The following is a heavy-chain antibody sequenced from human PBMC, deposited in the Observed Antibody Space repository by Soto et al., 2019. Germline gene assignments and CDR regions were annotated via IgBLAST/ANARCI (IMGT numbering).Heavy chain of an antibody. CDR3: ARLPLARNADPRRPLGYFDL. CDR2: VYYSGST. Sequence: QVQLQESGPGLVKSSETLSLTCTVSGGSVSSGNYFWSWIRQPPGKELEWIAYVYYSGSTNYNPSLKSRVTISLDTSKNQFSLMLSSVTAADTAVFYCARLPLARNADPRRPLGYFDLWGRGTLVTVSS. J-gene: IGHJ2*01. V-gene: IGHV4-61*01. CDR1: GGSVSSGNYF. D-gene: IGHD2-8*01.